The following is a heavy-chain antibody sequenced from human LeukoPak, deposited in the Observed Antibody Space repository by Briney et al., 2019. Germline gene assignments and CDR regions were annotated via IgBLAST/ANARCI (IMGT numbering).Heavy chain of an antibody. CDR2: IYYSGST. V-gene: IGHV4-39*07. CDR3: ARAKTGTGGRLDY. CDR1: RGSISSGSYY. J-gene: IGHJ4*02. Sequence: PSETLSLTCTVSRGSISSGSYYWGWLRQPPGKGLEWIGSIYYSGSTYYNPSLKSRVTISADKSISTAYLQWSSLKASDTAMYYCARAKTGTGGRLDYWGQGTLVTVSS. D-gene: IGHD1-1*01.